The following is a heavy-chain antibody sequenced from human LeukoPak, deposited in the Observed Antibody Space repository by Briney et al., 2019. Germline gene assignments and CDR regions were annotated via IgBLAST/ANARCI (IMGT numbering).Heavy chain of an antibody. Sequence: ASVEVSCKASGYTFTGYYMHWVRQAPGQGLEWMGWINPNSGGTNYAQKFQGRVTMTRDTSISTAYMELSRLRSDDTAVYYCARDRYNWNSRYYFDYWGQGTLVTVSS. CDR2: INPNSGGT. CDR3: ARDRYNWNSRYYFDY. V-gene: IGHV1-2*02. D-gene: IGHD1-7*01. J-gene: IGHJ4*02. CDR1: GYTFTGYY.